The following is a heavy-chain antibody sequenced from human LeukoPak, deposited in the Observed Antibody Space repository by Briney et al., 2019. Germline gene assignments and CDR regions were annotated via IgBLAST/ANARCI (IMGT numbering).Heavy chain of an antibody. Sequence: PGGSLRLSCAASGFTLSTYWMHWVRQTPGKGLVWVSRINEGGSSTDYADSVKGRFTISRDNAKNSLYLQMNSLRAEDTAVYYCAPTGKVTVGLGYWGQGTLVTVSS. CDR3: APTGKVTVGLGY. J-gene: IGHJ4*02. CDR2: INEGGSST. CDR1: GFTLSTYW. V-gene: IGHV3-74*01. D-gene: IGHD2-21*02.